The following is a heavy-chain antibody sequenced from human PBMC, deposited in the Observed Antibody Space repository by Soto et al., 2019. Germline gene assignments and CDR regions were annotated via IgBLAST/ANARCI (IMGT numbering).Heavy chain of an antibody. J-gene: IGHJ4*02. CDR3: ARVVTPIDY. Sequence: QVQLVQSGAEVKKPGASVKVSCKASGYTFTNFGISWVRQAPGQGLEWMGWISAYNGNTNYAQNFQGRVTMPTDTSASTAYTELRRLRSDVTDGYYGARVVTPIDYRGQGTLVSVSS. D-gene: IGHD2-21*02. V-gene: IGHV1-18*01. CDR1: GYTFTNFG. CDR2: ISAYNGNT.